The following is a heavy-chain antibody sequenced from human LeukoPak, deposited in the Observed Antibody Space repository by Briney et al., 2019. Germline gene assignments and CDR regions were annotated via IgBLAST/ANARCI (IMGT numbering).Heavy chain of an antibody. Sequence: PSETLSLTCTVSGGSITSYYWSWIRQPPGKGLEWIGYIYYSGSTNYNPSLKSRVTISVDTPKNQFSLKLSSVTAADTAVYYCATQPSYYDILTGFYYYYYMDVWGQGTTVTVSS. J-gene: IGHJ6*03. CDR1: GGSITSYY. CDR2: IYYSGST. V-gene: IGHV4-59*12. D-gene: IGHD3-9*01. CDR3: ATQPSYYDILTGFYYYYYMDV.